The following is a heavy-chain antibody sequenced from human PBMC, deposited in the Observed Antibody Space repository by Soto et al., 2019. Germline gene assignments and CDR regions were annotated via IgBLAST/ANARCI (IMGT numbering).Heavy chain of an antibody. CDR2: INAGNGNT. Sequence: QVQLVQSGAEEKKPGASVKVSCKASGYTFTSYAMHWVRQAPGQRLEWMGWINAGNGNTKYSQKFQGRVTITRATSASTAYMELSSLRSEDTAVYYCARSITLPTPLDYWGQGTLVTVS. V-gene: IGHV1-3*05. CDR1: GYTFTSYA. D-gene: IGHD1-20*01. J-gene: IGHJ4*02. CDR3: ARSITLPTPLDY.